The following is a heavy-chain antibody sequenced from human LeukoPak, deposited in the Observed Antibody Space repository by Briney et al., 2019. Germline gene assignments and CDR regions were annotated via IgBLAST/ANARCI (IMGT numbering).Heavy chain of an antibody. J-gene: IGHJ3*01. CDR3: ARERAQWLRSAFDV. CDR1: GGSISSYY. Sequence: PSETLSLTCTVSGGSISSYYWSWIRQPPGKGLEWIGYIYYSGSTNYSPSLKSRVTISVDTSKNQFSLSLSSATAADTAVYYCARERAQWLRSAFDVWGQGTVVTVSS. CDR2: IYYSGST. D-gene: IGHD5-12*01. V-gene: IGHV4-59*01.